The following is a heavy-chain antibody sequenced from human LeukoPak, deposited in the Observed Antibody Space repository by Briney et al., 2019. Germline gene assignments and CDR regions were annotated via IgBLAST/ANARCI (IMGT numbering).Heavy chain of an antibody. CDR3: ARATRENTVLSPYSFYYMDV. Sequence: SETLSLTCTVSGGSFSSYYWSWIRQPPGKGLEWIGYVYYTGSTNYNPSLQSRVTMSVDTSKNQVLLKLTSVTAADTAVYYCARATRENTVLSPYSFYYMDVWGKGATVTVSS. CDR1: GGSFSSYY. V-gene: IGHV4-59*08. D-gene: IGHD2-21*01. CDR2: VYYTGST. J-gene: IGHJ6*03.